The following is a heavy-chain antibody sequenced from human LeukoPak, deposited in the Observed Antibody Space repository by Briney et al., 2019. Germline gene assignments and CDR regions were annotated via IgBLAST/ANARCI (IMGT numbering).Heavy chain of an antibody. CDR1: GFTFSTYA. Sequence: GGSLRLSCAASGFTFSTYAMSWVRQAPGKGLEWVSSISGSGAGIYYTDSVKGRFTISRDNSKNTLYLQMNSLRAEDTAVYYCAKLPKYQLLGTSYNWFDPWGQGTLVTVSS. D-gene: IGHD2-2*01. J-gene: IGHJ5*02. V-gene: IGHV3-23*01. CDR2: ISGSGAGI. CDR3: AKLPKYQLLGTSYNWFDP.